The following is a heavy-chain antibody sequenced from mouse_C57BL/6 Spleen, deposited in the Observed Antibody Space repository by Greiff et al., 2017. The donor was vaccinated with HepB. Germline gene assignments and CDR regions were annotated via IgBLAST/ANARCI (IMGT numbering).Heavy chain of an antibody. D-gene: IGHD2-2*01. J-gene: IGHJ4*01. CDR3: GHGNDYYYAMEY. Sequence: QVQLKESDAELVKPGASVKISCKASGYTFTDYTIHWMKQRPEQGLEWIGYIYPRDGSTKYNEKFKGKATLTADKSSSTAYMQLNSLTSEDSAVYFCGHGNDYYYAMEYWGQGTSVTVSS. CDR1: GYTFTDYT. CDR2: IYPRDGST. V-gene: IGHV1-78*01.